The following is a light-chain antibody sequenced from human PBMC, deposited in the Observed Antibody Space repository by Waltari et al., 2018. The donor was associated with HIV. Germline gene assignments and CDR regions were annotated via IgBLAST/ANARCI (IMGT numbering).Light chain of an antibody. CDR1: QSVSNN. Sequence: EIVLTQSPATLSLSPGERANLSCRASQSVSNNFAWYQQRPGQAPRLLIYDASNWATGIPARFSGSGSGTDFTLTISSLEPEDFVVYYCQQRSNWPRFTFGQGTRLEI. CDR3: QQRSNWPRFT. CDR2: DAS. J-gene: IGKJ2*01. V-gene: IGKV3-11*01.